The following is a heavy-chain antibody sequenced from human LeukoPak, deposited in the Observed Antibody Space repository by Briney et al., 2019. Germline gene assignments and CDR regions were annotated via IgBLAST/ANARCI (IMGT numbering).Heavy chain of an antibody. CDR3: AGESEQQLVTVYYYGMDV. Sequence: SETVSLTCTVSGGSISSSSYYWGWIRQPPGKGLEWIGTIYYSGSTYYNPSLKSRVTISVDTSKNQFSLKLSSVTAADTAVYYCAGESEQQLVTVYYYGMDVWGQGTTVTVSS. CDR1: GGSISSSSYY. D-gene: IGHD6-13*01. J-gene: IGHJ6*02. CDR2: IYYSGST. V-gene: IGHV4-39*07.